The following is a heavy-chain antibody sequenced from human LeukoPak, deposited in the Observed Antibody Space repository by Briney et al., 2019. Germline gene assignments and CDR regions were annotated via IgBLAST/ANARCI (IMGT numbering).Heavy chain of an antibody. CDR2: TYYRSRWYN. Sequence: SQTLSLTCAISVDSVSGNSASWNSIRQSPSRCIEWLGGTYYRSRWYNDYAVSVKSRITINPDTSKKQFSLQLNSVTPEDTAVYYCARDSCSGGSCYFHYYYGMDVWGQGTTVTVSS. V-gene: IGHV6-1*01. D-gene: IGHD2-15*01. CDR1: VDSVSGNSAS. CDR3: ARDSCSGGSCYFHYYYGMDV. J-gene: IGHJ6*02.